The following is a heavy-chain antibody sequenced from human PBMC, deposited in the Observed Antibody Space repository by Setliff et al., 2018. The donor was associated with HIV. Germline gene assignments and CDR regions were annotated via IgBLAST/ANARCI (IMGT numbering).Heavy chain of an antibody. CDR1: GFTFSDSV. J-gene: IGHJ4*02. V-gene: IGHV3-30*01. CDR2: ISGDGSGK. Sequence: GGSLRLSCTASGFTFSDSVMHWVRQPPGKGLEWVAAISGDGSGKFYADSVKGRCTISRDNSRNTLYLQMNSLRDEDTAVYYCAREGGSSGYCGYFDYWGQGTLVTVSS. CDR3: AREGGSSGYCGYFDY. D-gene: IGHD3-22*01.